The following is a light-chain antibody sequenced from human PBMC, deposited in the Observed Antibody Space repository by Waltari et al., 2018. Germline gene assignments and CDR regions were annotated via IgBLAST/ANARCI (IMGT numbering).Light chain of an antibody. Sequence: QSALTHPASVSGSPGQSITISCTGTSSDVGGYNYFSWYQQHPGKAPKLMIYDVSNRPPGVSNRFSGSKSGNTASLTISGLQAEDEADYYCSSYTSSSTLVFGGGTKLTVL. CDR3: SSYTSSSTLV. V-gene: IGLV2-14*03. CDR1: SSDVGGYNY. J-gene: IGLJ2*01. CDR2: DVS.